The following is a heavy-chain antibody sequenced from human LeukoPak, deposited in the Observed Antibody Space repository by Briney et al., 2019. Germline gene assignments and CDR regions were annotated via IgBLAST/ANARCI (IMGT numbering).Heavy chain of an antibody. J-gene: IGHJ4*01. V-gene: IGHV4-39*07. D-gene: IGHD3-3*01. CDR1: GASITSGGYF. CDR2: TNDSGST. Sequence: PSETLSLTCTVSGASITSGGYFWSWIRQRPEEGLEWIGDTNDSGSTHYNPSHRSRLSLTKSTSRHQFSLRLASVTAADTGVYYCARGLADVFGVLSWGPKTQNGHYYFDSWGQGVLVTVSS. CDR3: ARGLADVFGVLSWGPKTQNGHYYFDS.